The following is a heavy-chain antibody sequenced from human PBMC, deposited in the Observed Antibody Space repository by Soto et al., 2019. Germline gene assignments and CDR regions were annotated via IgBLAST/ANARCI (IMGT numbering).Heavy chain of an antibody. V-gene: IGHV4-4*07. J-gene: IGHJ4*02. D-gene: IGHD5-12*01. CDR1: GGSINTFY. Sequence: PETLSLTCAVSGGSINTFYWSWVRQPAGKGLEWIGRIFSSGSTSFNPSRESRVAMSVDTSKNHFSLNLSSVTAADMAVYYCAREGSYSAYNFAHGIQLWSFDFWGQGALVTVSS. CDR3: AREGSYSAYNFAHGIQLWSFDF. CDR2: IFSSGST.